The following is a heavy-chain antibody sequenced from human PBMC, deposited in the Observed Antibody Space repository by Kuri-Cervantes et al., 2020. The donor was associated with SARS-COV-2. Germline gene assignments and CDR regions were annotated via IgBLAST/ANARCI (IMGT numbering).Heavy chain of an antibody. CDR3: ARLGRYCSSTGCYPNWFDP. Sequence: SETLSLTCTVSGGSVSSGSHYWSWIRQPPGKGLEWIGYIYYSGSTNYNPSLKSRVIISVDTSKNQFSLKLSSVTAADTAVYYCARLGRYCSSTGCYPNWFDPWGQGTLVTVSS. V-gene: IGHV4-61*01. CDR1: GGSVSSGSHY. D-gene: IGHD2-2*01. CDR2: IYYSGST. J-gene: IGHJ5*02.